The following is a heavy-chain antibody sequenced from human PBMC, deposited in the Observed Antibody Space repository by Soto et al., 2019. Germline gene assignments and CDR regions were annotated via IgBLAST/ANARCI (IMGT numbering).Heavy chain of an antibody. V-gene: IGHV4-59*08. J-gene: IGHJ4*02. Sequence: SETLSLTCTVSGGSISSYYWSWIRQPPGKGLEWIGYIYYSGSTNYNPSLKSRVTISVDTSKNQLSLKLSSVTAADTAVYYCARHYREAHCSGGSCYSSYPYYFDYWGQGTLVTVSS. CDR3: ARHYREAHCSGGSCYSSYPYYFDY. CDR2: IYYSGST. D-gene: IGHD2-15*01. CDR1: GGSISSYY.